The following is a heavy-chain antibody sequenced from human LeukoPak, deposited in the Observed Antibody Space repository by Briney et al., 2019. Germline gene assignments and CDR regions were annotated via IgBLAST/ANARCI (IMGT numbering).Heavy chain of an antibody. CDR2: IYYSGST. J-gene: IGHJ4*02. CDR1: GGSISSSSYY. V-gene: IGHV4-39*01. D-gene: IGHD5-12*01. CDR3: ARPLSGGYSGYDFNY. Sequence: SETLSLTCTVSGGSISSSSYYWGWIRQPPGKGLEWIGSIYYSGSTYYNPSLKSRVTISVDTSKNQFSLKLSSVTAADTAVYYCARPLSGGYSGYDFNYWGQGTLVTVSS.